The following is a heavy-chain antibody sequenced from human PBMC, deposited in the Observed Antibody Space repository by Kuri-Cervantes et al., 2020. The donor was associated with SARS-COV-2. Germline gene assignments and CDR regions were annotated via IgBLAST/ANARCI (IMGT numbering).Heavy chain of an antibody. CDR3: ARLVPSTFFYDSSGSMYDAFDI. D-gene: IGHD3-22*01. Sequence: ESLKISCTVSGGSISSSSYYWGWIRQPPGKGLEWIGSIYYSGSTYYNPSVKSRVTISVDTSKNQFSLKLSSVTAADTAVYYCARLVPSTFFYDSSGSMYDAFDIWGQGTMVTVSS. CDR1: GGSISSSSYY. V-gene: IGHV4-39*01. CDR2: IYYSGST. J-gene: IGHJ3*02.